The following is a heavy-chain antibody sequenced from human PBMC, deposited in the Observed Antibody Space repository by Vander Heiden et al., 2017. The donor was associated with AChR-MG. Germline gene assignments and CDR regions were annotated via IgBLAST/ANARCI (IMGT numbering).Heavy chain of an antibody. Sequence: QVQLQQWGAGLLKPSETLSLTCAVYGGSFSGYYWSWIRQPPGKGLEWIGEINHSGSTNYNPSLKSRVTISVDTSKNQFSLKLSSVTAADTAVYYCARTIFGVNWFDPWGQGTLVTVSS. D-gene: IGHD3-3*01. CDR3: ARTIFGVNWFDP. CDR2: INHSGST. V-gene: IGHV4-34*01. CDR1: GGSFSGYY. J-gene: IGHJ5*02.